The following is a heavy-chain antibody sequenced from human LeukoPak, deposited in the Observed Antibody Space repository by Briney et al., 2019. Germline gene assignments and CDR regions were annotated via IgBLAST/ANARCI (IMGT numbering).Heavy chain of an antibody. J-gene: IGHJ6*02. D-gene: IGHD3-10*01. Sequence: PGGSLRLSCAASGFTFSSYGMHWVRQAPGKGLEWVAVISYDGSNKYYADSVKGRFTISRENSKNTLYLQMNSLRAEDTAVYYCAKDLIRGVMIQNYYYYYGMDVWGQGTTVTVSS. CDR2: ISYDGSNK. CDR3: AKDLIRGVMIQNYYYYYGMDV. CDR1: GFTFSSYG. V-gene: IGHV3-30*18.